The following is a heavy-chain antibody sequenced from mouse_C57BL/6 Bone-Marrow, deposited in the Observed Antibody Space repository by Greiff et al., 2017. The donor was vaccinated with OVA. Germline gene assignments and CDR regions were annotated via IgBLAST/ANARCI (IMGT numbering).Heavy chain of an antibody. CDR3: ARKGITPGYFDY. CDR1: GYTFTSYG. D-gene: IGHD1-1*01. J-gene: IGHJ2*01. CDR2: IYPRSGNT. Sequence: VQLKQSGAELARPGASVKLSCKASGYTFTSYGISWVKQRTGQGLEWIGEIYPRSGNTYYNEKFKGKATLTADKSSSTAYMELRSLTSEDSAVYFCARKGITPGYFDYWGQGTTLTVSS. V-gene: IGHV1-81*01.